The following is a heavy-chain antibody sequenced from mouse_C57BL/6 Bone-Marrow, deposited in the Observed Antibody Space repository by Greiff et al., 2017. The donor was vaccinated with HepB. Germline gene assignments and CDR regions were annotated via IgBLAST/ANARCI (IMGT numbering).Heavy chain of an antibody. CDR1: GYTFTSYW. V-gene: IGHV1-59*01. J-gene: IGHJ2*01. Sequence: QVHVKQPGAELVRPGTSVKLSCKASGYTFTSYWMHWVKQRPGQGLEWIGVIDPSDSYTNYNQKFKGKATLTVDTSSSTAYMQLSSLTSEDSAVYYCARPTGSSYFDYWGQGTTLTVSS. D-gene: IGHD1-1*01. CDR3: ARPTGSSYFDY. CDR2: IDPSDSYT.